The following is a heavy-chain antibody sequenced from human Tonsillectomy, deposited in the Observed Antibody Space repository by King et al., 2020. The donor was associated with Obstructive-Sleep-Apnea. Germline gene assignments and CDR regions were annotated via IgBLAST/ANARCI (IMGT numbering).Heavy chain of an antibody. J-gene: IGHJ4*02. CDR1: GFTFSSYS. V-gene: IGHV3-48*04. CDR2: ISSSSSTI. D-gene: IGHD3-10*01. CDR3: AREVYASGLDY. Sequence: VQLVESGGGLVQPGGSLRLSCAASGFTFSSYSMNWVRQAPGKWLEWGSYISSSSSTIYYPDSVKGRFTISRDNAMNSLYLQMNSLRAEDTAVYYCAREVYASGLDYWGQGTLVTVSS.